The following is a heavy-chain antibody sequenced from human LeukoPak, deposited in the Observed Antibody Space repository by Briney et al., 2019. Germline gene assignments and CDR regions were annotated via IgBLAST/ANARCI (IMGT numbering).Heavy chain of an antibody. CDR1: GGSISSGDYY. CDR2: IYYSGST. D-gene: IGHD3-10*01. CDR3: AREDATMVRGGFDY. Sequence: SETLSLTCTVSGGSISSGDYYWSWIRQPPGKGLEWIGYIYYSGSTCYNPSLESRVTISVDTSKNQFSLKLSSVTAADTAVYYCAREDATMVRGGFDYWGQGTLVTVSS. J-gene: IGHJ4*02. V-gene: IGHV4-30-4*01.